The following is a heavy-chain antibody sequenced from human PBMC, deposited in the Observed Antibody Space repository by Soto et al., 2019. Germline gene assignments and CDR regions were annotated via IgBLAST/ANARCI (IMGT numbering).Heavy chain of an antibody. V-gene: IGHV1-18*01. CDR2: ISAYNGNT. J-gene: IGHJ4*02. CDR3: ARDKSGAVTSPGDY. D-gene: IGHD2-8*02. CDR1: GYTFTGYG. Sequence: QVQLVQSGGEVKKPGASVKVSCKASGYTFTGYGVSWVRQAPGQGLEWMGWISAYNGNTDYAQKLQGRVTMTTDTAPSTAYMELTILRSDDTAVYYCARDKSGAVTSPGDYWGQGTLVTVSS.